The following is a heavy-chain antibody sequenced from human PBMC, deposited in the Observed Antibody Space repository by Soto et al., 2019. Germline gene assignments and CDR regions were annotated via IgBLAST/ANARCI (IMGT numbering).Heavy chain of an antibody. Sequence: EVHLLESGGGLVQPGGSLRLSCAASGFSFSTFAMNWVRQAPGKGLEWVSGISATGGLTYYADSVKGRFTISRDNSKNGLYLQINSVSPDDTALYYCAREIGAPRGWFDSWGQGTLVTVSS. CDR1: GFSFSTFA. CDR2: ISATGGLT. J-gene: IGHJ5*01. V-gene: IGHV3-23*01. CDR3: AREIGAPRGWFDS.